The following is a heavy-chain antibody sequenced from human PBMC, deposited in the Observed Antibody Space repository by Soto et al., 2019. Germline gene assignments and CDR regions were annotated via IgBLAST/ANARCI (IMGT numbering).Heavy chain of an antibody. CDR1: GGTFSSYA. J-gene: IGHJ6*02. CDR3: ARGGGIAAAGKLYYYYGMDV. D-gene: IGHD6-13*01. Sequence: GASVKVSCKASGGTFSSYAISWVRQAPGRGPEWMGGIIPIFGTANYAQKFQGRVTITADESTSTAYMELSSLRSEDTAVYYCARGGGIAAAGKLYYYYGMDVWGQGTTVTVSS. CDR2: IIPIFGTA. V-gene: IGHV1-69*13.